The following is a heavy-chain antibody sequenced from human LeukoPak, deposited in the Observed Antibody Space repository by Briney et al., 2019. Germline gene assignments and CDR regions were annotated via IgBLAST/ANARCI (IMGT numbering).Heavy chain of an antibody. J-gene: IGHJ6*02. CDR3: ARLQYYYYYGMDV. CDR1: GYSFTSYW. CDR2: IYPGDSDT. Sequence: GETLQISCQGSGYSFTSYWIGWVRQMPGKGLEWMGIIYPGDSDTRYSPSFQGQVTISADKSISTAYLQWSSLKASDTAMYYCARLQYYYYYGMDVWGQGTTVTVSS. V-gene: IGHV5-51*01.